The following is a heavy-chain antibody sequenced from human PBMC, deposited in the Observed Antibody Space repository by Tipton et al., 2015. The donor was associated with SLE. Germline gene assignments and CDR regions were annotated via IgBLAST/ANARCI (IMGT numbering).Heavy chain of an antibody. J-gene: IGHJ6*02. CDR2: IFVGGAT. V-gene: IGHV3-53*05. CDR3: AKDIVATTTYYFYYGMDV. D-gene: IGHD5-12*01. CDR1: GFSVSSNY. Sequence: SLRLSCAASGFSVSSNYMSWVRQAPGRGLEWVSVIFVGGATFHADSVKGRLTISRDNSKNTLYLQMNSLRPEDTALYYCAKDIVATTTYYFYYGMDVWGQGTTVTVSS.